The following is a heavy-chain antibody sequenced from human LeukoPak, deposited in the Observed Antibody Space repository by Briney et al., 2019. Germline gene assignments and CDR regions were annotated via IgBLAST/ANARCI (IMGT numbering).Heavy chain of an antibody. CDR2: IRYDGSNK. V-gene: IGHV3-30*02. J-gene: IGHJ5*02. CDR3: ARGGSSWYWFDP. Sequence: PGGSLRLSCAASGFTFSSYGMHWVRQAPGKGLEWVAFIRYDGSNKYYADSVKGRFTISRDNSKNTLYLQVNSLRAEDTAVYYCARGGSSWYWFDPWGQGTLVTVSS. CDR1: GFTFSSYG. D-gene: IGHD6-13*01.